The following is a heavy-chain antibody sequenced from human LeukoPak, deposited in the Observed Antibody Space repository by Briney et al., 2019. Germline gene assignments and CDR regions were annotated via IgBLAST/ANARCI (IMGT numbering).Heavy chain of an antibody. V-gene: IGHV3-30-3*01. Sequence: PGRSLRLSCAASGFTFSSYAMHWVRQAPGKGLEWVAVISYDGSNKYYADSVKGRFTISRDNSKNTLYLQMNSLRAEGTAVYYCARDHVIAAAGTFDYWGQGTLVTVSS. D-gene: IGHD6-13*01. CDR1: GFTFSSYA. CDR2: ISYDGSNK. CDR3: ARDHVIAAAGTFDY. J-gene: IGHJ4*02.